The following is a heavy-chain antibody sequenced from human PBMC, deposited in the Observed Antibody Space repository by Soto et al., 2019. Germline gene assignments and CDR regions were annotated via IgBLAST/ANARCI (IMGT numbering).Heavy chain of an antibody. CDR2: ISFDAINK. CDR1: GFTFSSHG. CDR3: ASRVPHGTYGAPYFQH. J-gene: IGHJ1*01. D-gene: IGHD1-26*01. Sequence: PGGSLRLSCAASGFTFSSHGMHWVRQAPGKGLEWVAVISFDAINKYYADSVKGRFTISRDNSKNTLYLQMDSLRVEDTAVYYCASRVPHGTYGAPYFQHWGLGTLVTVSS. V-gene: IGHV3-30*03.